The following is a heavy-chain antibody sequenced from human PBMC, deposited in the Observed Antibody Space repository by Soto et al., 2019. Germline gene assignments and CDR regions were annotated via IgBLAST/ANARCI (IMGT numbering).Heavy chain of an antibody. D-gene: IGHD5-18*01. CDR1: GGSIRSGGYY. V-gene: IGHV4-31*03. CDR3: ARDRLMATAGTARHYFGLDV. CDR2: IYYSGNT. J-gene: IGHJ6*02. Sequence: SETLSLTCTVSGGSIRSGGYYWSWVRQNPRKGLEWIGNIYYSGNTYYNPSLKSRLTISVDTSKNQFSLNLSSFTAADTAVYYCARDRLMATAGTARHYFGLDVWGQGTTVTVSS.